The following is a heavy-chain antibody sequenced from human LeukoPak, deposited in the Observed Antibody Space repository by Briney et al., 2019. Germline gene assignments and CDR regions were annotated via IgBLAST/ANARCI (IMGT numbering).Heavy chain of an antibody. CDR3: ASGGWTGFNWFDP. D-gene: IGHD6-19*01. CDR2: IIPIFGTA. V-gene: IGHV1-69*13. CDR1: GGTFSSYA. J-gene: IGHJ5*02. Sequence: SVKVSCKASGGTFSSYAISWVRQAPGQGLEWMGGIIPIFGTANYAQKFQGRVTITADESTSTAYMELSSLRSEDTAVYYCASGGWTGFNWFDPWGQGTLVTVSS.